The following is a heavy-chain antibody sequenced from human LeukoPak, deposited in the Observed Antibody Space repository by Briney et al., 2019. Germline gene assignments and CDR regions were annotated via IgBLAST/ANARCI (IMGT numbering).Heavy chain of an antibody. Sequence: GESLKISCKGSGYSFTSYWIGWVRQMPGKGLEWMGIIYPGDSDTRYSPSFQGQVTISADKSISTAYLQWSSLKASDTAMYYCARRVRHPHSNRGYYYYMDVWGKGTTVTVSS. CDR1: GYSFTSYW. CDR3: ARRVRHPHSNRGYYYYMDV. V-gene: IGHV5-51*01. CDR2: IYPGDSDT. D-gene: IGHD4-11*01. J-gene: IGHJ6*03.